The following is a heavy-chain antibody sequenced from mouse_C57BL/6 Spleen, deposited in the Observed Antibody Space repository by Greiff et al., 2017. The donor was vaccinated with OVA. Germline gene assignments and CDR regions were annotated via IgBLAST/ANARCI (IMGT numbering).Heavy chain of an antibody. CDR2: ISYDGSN. CDR1: GYSITSGYY. V-gene: IGHV3-6*01. CDR3: ARVAYGSSYGYAMDY. J-gene: IGHJ4*01. Sequence: VQLKESGPGLVKPSQSLSLTCSVTGYSITSGYYWNWIRQFPGNKLEWMGYISYDGSNNYNPSLKNRISITRDTSKNQFFLKLNSVTTEDTATYYCARVAYGSSYGYAMDYWGQGTSVTVSS. D-gene: IGHD1-1*01.